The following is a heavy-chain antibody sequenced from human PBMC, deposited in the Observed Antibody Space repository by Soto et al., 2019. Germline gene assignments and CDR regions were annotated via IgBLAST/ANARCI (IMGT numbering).Heavy chain of an antibody. J-gene: IGHJ4*02. CDR1: GFTFSSYA. CDR2: ISYDGSNK. V-gene: IGHV3-30-3*01. CDR3: ARVRYYDILTGSLGYFDY. Sequence: GGSLRLSCAASGFTFSSYAMHWVRQAPGKGLEWVAVISYDGSNKYYADSVKGRFTISRDNSKNTLYLQMNSLRAEDTAVYYCARVRYYDILTGSLGYFDYWGQGTLVTAPQ. D-gene: IGHD3-9*01.